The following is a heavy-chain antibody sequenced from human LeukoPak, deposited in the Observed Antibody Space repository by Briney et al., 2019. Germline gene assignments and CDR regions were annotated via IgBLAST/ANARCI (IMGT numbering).Heavy chain of an antibody. CDR1: GFTFSDYY. J-gene: IGHJ5*02. V-gene: IGHV3-11*01. D-gene: IGHD6-13*01. CDR3: ARDEIAAVITGWFDP. CDR2: ISSSGNTI. Sequence: PGGSLRLSCAASGFTFSDYYMSWIGQAPGKGLEWVSYISSSGNTIYYADSVKGRFTISRDNAKNSLYLQMNSLRAEDTAVYYCARDEIAAVITGWFDPWGQGILVTVSS.